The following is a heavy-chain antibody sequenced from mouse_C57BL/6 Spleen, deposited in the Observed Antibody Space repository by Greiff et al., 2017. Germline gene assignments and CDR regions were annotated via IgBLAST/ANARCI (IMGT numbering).Heavy chain of an antibody. D-gene: IGHD1-1*01. J-gene: IGHJ3*01. Sequence: QVHVKQPGAELVKPGASVKVSCKASGYTFTSYWMHWVKQRPGQGLEWIGRIHPSDSDTNYNQKFKGKATLTVDKSSSTAYMQLSSLTSEDSAVYYCASRYGTSFAYWGQGTLVTVSA. CDR1: GYTFTSYW. CDR3: ASRYGTSFAY. V-gene: IGHV1-74*01. CDR2: IHPSDSDT.